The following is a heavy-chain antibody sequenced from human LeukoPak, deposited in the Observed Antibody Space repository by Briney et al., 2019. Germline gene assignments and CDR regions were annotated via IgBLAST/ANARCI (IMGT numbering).Heavy chain of an antibody. J-gene: IGHJ4*02. D-gene: IGHD1-26*01. CDR1: GGSISSYY. CDR3: ASGMGATRPFDY. Sequence: KSSETLSLTCTVSGGSISSYYWSWIRQPPGKGLEWIGYIYYSGSTNYNPSLKSRVTISVDSSKNQFSLKLSPVTAADTAVYYCASGMGATRPFDYWGQGTLVTVSS. CDR2: IYYSGST. V-gene: IGHV4-59*01.